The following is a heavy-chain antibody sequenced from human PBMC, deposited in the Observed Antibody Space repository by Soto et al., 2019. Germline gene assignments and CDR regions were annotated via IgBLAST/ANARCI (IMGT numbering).Heavy chain of an antibody. J-gene: IGHJ4*02. CDR2: IIPIFGTA. CDR1: GGTFSSYA. Sequence: QVQLVQSGTEVKKPGSSVKVSCKASGGTFSSYAISWVRQAPGQGLEWMGGIIPIFGTANYAQKFQGRVTITADESTSTAYMELSSLRSEDTAVYYCARAGQDSSGWYYFDYWGQGTLVTVSS. CDR3: ARAGQDSSGWYYFDY. D-gene: IGHD6-19*01. V-gene: IGHV1-69*01.